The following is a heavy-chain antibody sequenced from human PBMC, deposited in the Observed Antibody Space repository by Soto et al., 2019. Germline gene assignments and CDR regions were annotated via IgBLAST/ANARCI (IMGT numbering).Heavy chain of an antibody. V-gene: IGHV6-1*01. J-gene: IGHJ5*02. D-gene: IGHD5-12*01. CDR2: TYYRSKWYN. CDR1: GDSVSSNSAA. Sequence: SQTLSLTCAISGDSVSSNSAAWNWIRQSPSRGLEWLGRTYYRSKWYNDYAVSVKSRITINPDTSKNQFSLQLNSVTPEDTAVYYCARGSFRRDIVAMSRYNWFDPWGQGTLVTVSS. CDR3: ARGSFRRDIVAMSRYNWFDP.